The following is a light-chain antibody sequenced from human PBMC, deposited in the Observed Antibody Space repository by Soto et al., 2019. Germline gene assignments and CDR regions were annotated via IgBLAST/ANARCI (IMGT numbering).Light chain of an antibody. CDR1: KNDIGVYDF. CDR3: KSYAGSNPYV. V-gene: IGLV2-8*01. Sequence: QSVLAQSASASGTPGQSVTISCTGTKNDIGVYDFVSWYQHHPGKAPRLIIYEVVQRPSGVPDRFSGSKSGNTASLTVSGLQAADEADYFCKSYAGSNPYVFGSGTKVTVL. J-gene: IGLJ1*01. CDR2: EVV.